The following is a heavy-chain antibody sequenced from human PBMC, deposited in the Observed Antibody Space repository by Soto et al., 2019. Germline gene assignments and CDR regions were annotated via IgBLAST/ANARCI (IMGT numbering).Heavy chain of an antibody. CDR2: IKQDGSEK. V-gene: IGHV3-7*01. D-gene: IGHD3-3*01. CDR3: ARETYYDFWSGYLIYYYGMDV. CDR1: GFTFSSYW. J-gene: IGHJ6*02. Sequence: GGSLRLSCAASGFTFSSYWMSWVRQAPRQGLEWVANIKQDGSEKYYVDSVKGRFTITRDNAKNSLYLQMNSLRAEDTAVYYCARETYYDFWSGYLIYYYGMDVWGQGTTVTVSS.